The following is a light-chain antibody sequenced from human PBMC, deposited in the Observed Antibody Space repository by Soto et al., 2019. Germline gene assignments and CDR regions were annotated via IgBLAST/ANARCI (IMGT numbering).Light chain of an antibody. V-gene: IGKV2-28*01. Sequence: DIVMTQGPLCLPVTPGEPASMSCRSSQSLLYSNGNNYLDWYLQKPGQSPQLLIYLGSNRASGVPDRFSGRGSGTDFTLKISRVEAEDVGVYYCMQALLNVTFGQGTKVDIK. CDR1: QSLLYSNGNNY. J-gene: IGKJ1*01. CDR2: LGS. CDR3: MQALLNVT.